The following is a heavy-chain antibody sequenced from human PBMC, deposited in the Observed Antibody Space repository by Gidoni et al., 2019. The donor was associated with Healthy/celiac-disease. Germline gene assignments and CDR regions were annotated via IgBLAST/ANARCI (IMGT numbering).Heavy chain of an antibody. V-gene: IGHV4-34*01. Sequence: QVQLQQWGAGLLKPSETLSLTCAVYGGSFSGYYWSWIRQPPGKGLEWIGEINHSGSTNYNPSLKSRVTISVDTSKNQFSLKLSSGTAADTAVYYCARGTPITMVRVGYGMDVWGQGTTVTVSS. CDR2: INHSGST. J-gene: IGHJ6*02. D-gene: IGHD3-10*01. CDR1: GGSFSGYY. CDR3: ARGTPITMVRVGYGMDV.